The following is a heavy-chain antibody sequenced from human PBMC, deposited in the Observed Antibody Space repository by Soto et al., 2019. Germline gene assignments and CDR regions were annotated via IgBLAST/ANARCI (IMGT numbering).Heavy chain of an antibody. Sequence: SETLSLTCTVSGGSISSSSYYWGWIRQPPGKGLEWIGSIYYSGSTYYNPSLKSRVTISVDTSKNQFSLKLSSVTAADTAVYYCASSALEYSSPASWFDPWGQGTLVTVSS. CDR3: ASSALEYSSPASWFDP. CDR2: IYYSGST. CDR1: GGSISSSSYY. J-gene: IGHJ5*02. V-gene: IGHV4-39*01. D-gene: IGHD6-6*01.